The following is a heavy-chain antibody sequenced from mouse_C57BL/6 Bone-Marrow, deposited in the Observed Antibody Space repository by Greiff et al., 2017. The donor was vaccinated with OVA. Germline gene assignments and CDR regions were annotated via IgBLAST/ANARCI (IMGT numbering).Heavy chain of an antibody. V-gene: IGHV1-64*01. Sequence: QVQLKQPGAELVKPGASVKLSCKASGYTFTSYWMHWVKQRPGQGLEWIGMIHPNSGSTNYNEKFKSKATLTVDKSSSTAYMQLSSLTSEDSAVYFCARFGRLRRRAWFAYWGQGTLVTVSA. CDR2: IHPNSGST. CDR1: GYTFTSYW. CDR3: ARFGRLRRRAWFAY. D-gene: IGHD2-4*01. J-gene: IGHJ3*01.